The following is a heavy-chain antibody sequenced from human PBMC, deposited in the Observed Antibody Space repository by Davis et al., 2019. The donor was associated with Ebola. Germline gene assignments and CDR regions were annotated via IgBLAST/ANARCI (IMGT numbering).Heavy chain of an antibody. Sequence: PSETLSLTCTVSGGSISGYYWSWIRQPPGKGLEWIGEINHSGSTNYNLSLTSRVTISVDTSKNQLSLKLSSVTAADTAVYYCARAGIYRPYYFDYWGQGTLVTVSS. CDR1: GGSISGYY. CDR2: INHSGST. V-gene: IGHV4-34*01. J-gene: IGHJ4*02. CDR3: ARAGIYRPYYFDY. D-gene: IGHD3-16*02.